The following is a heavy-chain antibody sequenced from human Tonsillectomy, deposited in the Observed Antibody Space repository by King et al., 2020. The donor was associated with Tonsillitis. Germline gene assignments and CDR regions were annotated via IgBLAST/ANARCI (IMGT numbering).Heavy chain of an antibody. V-gene: IGHV1-69*04. CDR1: GGTFSSYA. CDR3: ATQPSDTVTTYTNWYFDL. J-gene: IGHJ2*01. Sequence: QLVQSGAEVKKPGSSVKVSCKASGGTFSSYAISWVRQAPGQGLEWMGRIIPILGIANYAQKFQGRVTITADKSTSTAYMELSSLRSEDTAVYYCATQPSDTVTTYTNWYFDLWGRGTLVTVSS. CDR2: IIPILGIA. D-gene: IGHD4-17*01.